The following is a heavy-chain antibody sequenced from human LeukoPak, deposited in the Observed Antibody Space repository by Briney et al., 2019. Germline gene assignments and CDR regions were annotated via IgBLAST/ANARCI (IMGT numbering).Heavy chain of an antibody. V-gene: IGHV1-46*01. Sequence: ASVKVSCKASGYTFTSYYMHWVRQAPGQGLEWMGIINPSGGSTSYAQKFQGRVTMTRDMSTSTVYMELSSLRSEDTAVYYCARDPRITGTTSRDYYYYMDVWGKGTTVTVSS. D-gene: IGHD1-7*01. CDR3: ARDPRITGTTSRDYYYYMDV. J-gene: IGHJ6*03. CDR1: GYTFTSYY. CDR2: INPSGGST.